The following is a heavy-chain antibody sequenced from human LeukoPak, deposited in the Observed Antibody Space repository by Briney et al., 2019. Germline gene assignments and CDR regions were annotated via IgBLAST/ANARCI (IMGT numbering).Heavy chain of an antibody. V-gene: IGHV4-34*01. CDR1: GGSFSGYY. CDR2: INHSGST. Sequence: SETLSLTCAVYGGSFSGYYWSWIRQPPGKGLEWIGEINHSGSTNYNPSLKSRVTISVDTSKNQFSLMLSSVTAADTAIYFCARQVSDYYYHYMDVWGEGTMVIVSS. CDR3: ARQVSDYYYHYMDV. J-gene: IGHJ6*03.